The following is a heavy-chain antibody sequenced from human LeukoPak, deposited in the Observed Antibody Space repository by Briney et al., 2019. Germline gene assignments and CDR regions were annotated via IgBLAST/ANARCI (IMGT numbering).Heavy chain of an antibody. Sequence: GGSLRLYCAASGFTFVTYAMNWVRQAPGKGLEWVSVISGSGGSTYYADSVKGRFTISRDNSKNTLYLQMNSLRAEDTAVYYCARDIANGVSDWGQGTLVTVSS. CDR3: ARDIANGVSD. D-gene: IGHD2-8*01. CDR1: GFTFVTYA. J-gene: IGHJ4*02. V-gene: IGHV3-23*01. CDR2: ISGSGGST.